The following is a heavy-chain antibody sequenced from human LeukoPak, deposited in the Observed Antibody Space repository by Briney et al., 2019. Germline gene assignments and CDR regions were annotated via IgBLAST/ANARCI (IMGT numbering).Heavy chain of an antibody. CDR2: IIPIFGTA. CDR1: GGTFSSYA. CDR3: ARDAGGGSSSDAFDI. Sequence: SVKVSCKASGGTFSSYAISWVRQAPGQGLEWMGGIIPIFGTANYAQKFQGRVAITADESTSTAYMELSSLRSEDTAVYYCARDAGGGSSSDAFDIWGQGTMVTVSS. D-gene: IGHD6-6*01. J-gene: IGHJ3*02. V-gene: IGHV1-69*13.